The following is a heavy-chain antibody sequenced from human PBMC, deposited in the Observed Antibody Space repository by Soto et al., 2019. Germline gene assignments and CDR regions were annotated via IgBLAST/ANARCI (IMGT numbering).Heavy chain of an antibody. J-gene: IGHJ4*02. CDR3: ARVTAYYYFDY. D-gene: IGHD2-21*01. V-gene: IGHV1-2*04. CDR2: INPNSGGT. CDR1: GYTFTGYY. Sequence: ASVKVSCKASGYTFTGYYMHWVRQAPGQGLEWMGWINPNSGGTNYAQKFQGWVTMTRDTSISTAYMELRRLRSDDTAVYYCARVTAYYYFDYWGQGTLVTVSS.